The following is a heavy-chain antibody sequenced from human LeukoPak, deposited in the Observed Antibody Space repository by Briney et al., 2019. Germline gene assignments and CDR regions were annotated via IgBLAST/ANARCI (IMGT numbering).Heavy chain of an antibody. CDR1: GYSISSGYY. CDR3: ASICSGGSCHSGHRWFDP. Sequence: SETLSLTCTVSGYSISSGYYWGWIRQPPGKGLGWIGNIYNSGSTYYNPSLKSRVTISVATSKNQFSLKLSSVTAADTAVYYCASICSGGSCHSGHRWFDPWGQGTLVTVSS. CDR2: IYNSGST. J-gene: IGHJ5*02. V-gene: IGHV4-38-2*02. D-gene: IGHD2-15*01.